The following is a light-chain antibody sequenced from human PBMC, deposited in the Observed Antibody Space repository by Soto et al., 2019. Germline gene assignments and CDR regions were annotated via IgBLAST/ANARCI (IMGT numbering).Light chain of an antibody. J-gene: IGKJ4*01. CDR3: QQYGSSPLT. CDR2: GAS. Sequence: EIVLTQSPGTLSLSPGERATLSCRASQSVSSSYLAWYQKKPGQAPRLLIYGASSMATGIPDRFSGSGSGTEFTLTISRLEPEDFAVYYCQQYGSSPLTFGGGTKVEIK. CDR1: QSVSSSY. V-gene: IGKV3-20*01.